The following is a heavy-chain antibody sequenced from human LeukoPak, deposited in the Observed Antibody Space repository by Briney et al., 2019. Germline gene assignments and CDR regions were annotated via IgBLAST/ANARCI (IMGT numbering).Heavy chain of an antibody. CDR2: LYPSGST. Sequence: PSETLSLTCSVSGGSINSGYWSWIRQPPGKGLEWIGLLYPSGSTNYNPSLKSRVTVSVDASRTQFSLKLSSMTAADTAVYYCAGGHYPLEYWGQGTLVTVSS. J-gene: IGHJ4*02. D-gene: IGHD1-26*01. V-gene: IGHV4-59*01. CDR1: GGSINSGY. CDR3: AGGHYPLEY.